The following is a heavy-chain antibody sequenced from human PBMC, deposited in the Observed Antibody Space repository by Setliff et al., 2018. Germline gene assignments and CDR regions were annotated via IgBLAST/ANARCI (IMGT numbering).Heavy chain of an antibody. V-gene: IGHV4-38-2*01. J-gene: IGHJ4*01. Sequence: PSETLSLTCAVSGYSISSGYYWGWIRQPPGKGLEWIGSIYHSGSTYYNPSLKSRITISVDTSKNQSSLKLSSVTAADTAVYYCAVLWFGELSSTLPFDFWGRGTLVTVSS. CDR3: AVLWFGELSSTLPFDF. CDR2: IYHSGST. CDR1: GYSISSGYY. D-gene: IGHD3-10*01.